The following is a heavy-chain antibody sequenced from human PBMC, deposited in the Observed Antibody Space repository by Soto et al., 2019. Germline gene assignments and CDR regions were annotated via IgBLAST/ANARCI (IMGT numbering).Heavy chain of an antibody. CDR3: AKDFYDYYYYMDV. Sequence: EVQLVESGGGLVQPGRSLRLSCAASGFTFDDYAMHWVRQAPGKGLEWVSGISWNSGSIGYADSVKGRFTISRDNAKNSLYLQMNSLRAEDTALYYCAKDFYDYYYYMDVWGKGTTVTVSS. D-gene: IGHD5-12*01. J-gene: IGHJ6*03. V-gene: IGHV3-9*01. CDR2: ISWNSGSI. CDR1: GFTFDDYA.